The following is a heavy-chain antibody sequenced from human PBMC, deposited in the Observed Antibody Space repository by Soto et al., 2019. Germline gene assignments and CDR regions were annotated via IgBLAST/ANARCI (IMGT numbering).Heavy chain of an antibody. Sequence: DVQLVESGGGLVKPGVALRLSCAASGFIFSSHTMNWVRQAPGKGLDWVSSITGSSSYIFYADSVKGRFTISRDNAKNTVYLQVNSLRAEDTGVYYCARRVASETGYGMDVWGQGTTVTVSS. V-gene: IGHV3-21*06. CDR1: GFIFSSHT. CDR3: ARRVASETGYGMDV. D-gene: IGHD3-9*01. J-gene: IGHJ6*02. CDR2: ITGSSSYI.